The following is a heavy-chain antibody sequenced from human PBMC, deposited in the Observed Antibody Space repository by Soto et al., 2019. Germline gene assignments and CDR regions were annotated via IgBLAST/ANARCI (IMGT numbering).Heavy chain of an antibody. CDR2: TYYRSKWYN. J-gene: IGHJ5*02. CDR3: ARGALYRSSNWFDP. CDR1: GDSVSSNSAA. D-gene: IGHD6-6*01. V-gene: IGHV6-1*01. Sequence: PSPTLSLTCAISGDSVSSNSAAWNWIRQSPSRGLEWLGRTYYRSKWYNDYAVSVKSRITINPDTSKNQFSLQLNSVTPEDTAVYYCARGALYRSSNWFDPWGQGTLVTVSS.